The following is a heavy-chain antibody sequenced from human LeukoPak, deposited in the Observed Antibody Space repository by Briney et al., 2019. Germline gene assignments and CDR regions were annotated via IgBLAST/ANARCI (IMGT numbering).Heavy chain of an antibody. CDR3: ATPSSGWYGYGMDV. V-gene: IGHV3-30*14. CDR2: ISYDGNDY. CDR1: GFTFSAYA. Sequence: GGSLRLSCAASGFTFSAYAMHWVRQAPGKGLEWVAIISYDGNDYNYADSVKGRFTISRDNSKNTLYLQMNSLRAEDTAVYYCATPSSGWYGYGMDVWGQGTTVTVSS. D-gene: IGHD6-19*01. J-gene: IGHJ6*02.